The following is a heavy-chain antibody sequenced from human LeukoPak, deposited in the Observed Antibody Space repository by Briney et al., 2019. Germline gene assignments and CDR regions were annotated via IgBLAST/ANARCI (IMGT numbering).Heavy chain of an antibody. V-gene: IGHV1-2*02. D-gene: IGHD2-8*01. CDR1: GYTFTGYY. CDR2: INPNSGGT. CDR3: ARRYCTNGVCYRTLDY. J-gene: IGHJ4*02. Sequence: ASVKVSCKASGYTFTGYYMHWVRQAPGQGLEWMGWINPNSGGTNYAQKFQGRVTMTRDTSISTAYMELSRLRPDDTAVYYSARRYCTNGVCYRTLDYWGQGTLVTVSS.